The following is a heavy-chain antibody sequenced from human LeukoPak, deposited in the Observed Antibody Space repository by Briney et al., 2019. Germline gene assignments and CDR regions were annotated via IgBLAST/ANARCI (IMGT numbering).Heavy chain of an antibody. CDR2: ISGSGGSA. Sequence: PGGSLRLSCAASRFTFSSYAMSWVRQAPGKGLEWVSGISGSGGSAYYADSVKGRFTISRDNSKNTLYLQMNSLRAEDTAVYYCAKARGTVVPPFDYWGQGTLVTVSS. CDR3: AKARGTVVPPFDY. D-gene: IGHD3-22*01. J-gene: IGHJ4*02. V-gene: IGHV3-23*01. CDR1: RFTFSSYA.